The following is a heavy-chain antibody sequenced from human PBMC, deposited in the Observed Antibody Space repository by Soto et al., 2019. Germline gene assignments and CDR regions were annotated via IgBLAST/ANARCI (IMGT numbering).Heavy chain of an antibody. CDR2: MLYSGLT. CDR3: APLSVSLSGPYGIHV. D-gene: IGHD2-15*01. J-gene: IGHJ4*02. V-gene: IGHV4-39*01. Sequence: SETLSLTCSVSGYYVSSSDYYWAWIRQPPGKGLEWIGSMLYSGLTYYNPSLKSRVTLSVDTSKNQFSVRLNSVTASDTAVYYCAPLSVSLSGPYGIHVWGQGTLVTVSS. CDR1: GYYVSSSDYY.